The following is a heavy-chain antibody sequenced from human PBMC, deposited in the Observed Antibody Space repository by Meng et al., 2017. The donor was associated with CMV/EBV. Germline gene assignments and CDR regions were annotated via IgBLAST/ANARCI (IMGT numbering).Heavy chain of an antibody. CDR2: TYYRSKLYI. CDR3: ARVRCSTTSCYYEYYYGMDV. V-gene: IGHV6-1*01. D-gene: IGHD2-2*01. J-gene: IGHJ6*02. Sequence: SQTLSLTCAISGDSVSSNSATWRWIRQSPSRGLEWLGRTYYRSKLYIDYAVSVKSRIDINPDTSKNQFSLQLNAVTPEDTAVYYCARVRCSTTSCYYEYYYGMDVWGQGTTVTVSS. CDR1: GDSVSSNSAT.